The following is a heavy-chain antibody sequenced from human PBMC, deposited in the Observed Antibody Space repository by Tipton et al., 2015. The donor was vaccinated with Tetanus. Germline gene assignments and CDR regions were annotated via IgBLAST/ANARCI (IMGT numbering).Heavy chain of an antibody. Sequence: TLSLTCNVSGGLITTGGYSWGWIRQPPGQGLEWLGYIYRTDSTYYNPSVRSRLTLSLQRSKNQVSLKLSSVTAADAAVYYCVRGRGLGAYSFGFEYWGQGALVTVSS. CDR1: GGLITTGGYS. CDR3: VRGRGLGAYSFGFEY. D-gene: IGHD5-12*01. CDR2: IYRTDST. V-gene: IGHV4-30-2*01. J-gene: IGHJ4*02.